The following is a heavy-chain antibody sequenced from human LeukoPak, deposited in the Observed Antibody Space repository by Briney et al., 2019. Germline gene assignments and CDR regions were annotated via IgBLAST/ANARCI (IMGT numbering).Heavy chain of an antibody. J-gene: IGHJ3*02. V-gene: IGHV4-59*01. CDR2: IYYSGST. CDR3: ARGYGGNSEVGAFDI. CDR1: GGSISSYY. Sequence: SETLSLTCTVSGGSISSYYWSWIRQPPGKGLEWIGYIYYSGSTNYNPSLKSRVTISVDTSKNQFSLKLSSVTAADTAVYYCARGYGGNSEVGAFDIWGQGTMVTVSS. D-gene: IGHD4-23*01.